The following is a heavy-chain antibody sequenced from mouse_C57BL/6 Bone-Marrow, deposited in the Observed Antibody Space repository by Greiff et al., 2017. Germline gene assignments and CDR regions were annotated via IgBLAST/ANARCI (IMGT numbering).Heavy chain of an antibody. D-gene: IGHD2-14*01. V-gene: IGHV5-16*01. Sequence: EVKPMESEGGLVQPGSSMKLSCTASGFTFSDYYMAWVRQVPEKGLEWVANINYDGSSTYYLDSLKSRFIISRDNAKNILYLQMSSLKSEDTATYYCAREGYGDYWGQGTTLTVSS. CDR3: AREGYGDY. CDR1: GFTFSDYY. CDR2: INYDGSST. J-gene: IGHJ2*01.